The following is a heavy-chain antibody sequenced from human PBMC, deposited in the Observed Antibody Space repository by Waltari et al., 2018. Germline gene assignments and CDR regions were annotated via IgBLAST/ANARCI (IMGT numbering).Heavy chain of an antibody. Sequence: QVQLVQSGAEVKKPGSSVKVSCKASGCTFSSYAISWVRQAPGQGLEWMGRIIPILGIANYAQKFQGRVTITADESTSTAYMELSSLRSEDTAVYYCARAYYDSNFDYWGQGTLVTVSS. CDR2: IIPILGIA. V-gene: IGHV1-69*04. D-gene: IGHD3-22*01. CDR3: ARAYYDSNFDY. J-gene: IGHJ4*02. CDR1: GCTFSSYA.